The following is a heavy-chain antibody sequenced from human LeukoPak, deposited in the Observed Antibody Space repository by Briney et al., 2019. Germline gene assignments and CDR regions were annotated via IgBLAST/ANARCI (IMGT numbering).Heavy chain of an antibody. V-gene: IGHV3-23*01. J-gene: IGHJ4*02. CDR2: ISGSGGST. D-gene: IGHD3-22*01. Sequence: GGSLRLSCAASGFTFSSYAMSWVRQAPGKGLEWVSAISGSGGSTYYADSVKGRFTISRDNSKNTLYLHMNSLRAEDTAVYYCAKDYYDSSGYYYFTLGYWGQGTLVTVSS. CDR1: GFTFSSYA. CDR3: AKDYYDSSGYYYFTLGY.